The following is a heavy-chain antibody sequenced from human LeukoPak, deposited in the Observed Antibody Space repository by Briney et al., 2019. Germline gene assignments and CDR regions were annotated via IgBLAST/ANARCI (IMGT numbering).Heavy chain of an antibody. CDR3: AKDPLQGWWDPYFDY. V-gene: IGHV3-9*01. CDR1: GFTFDDYA. D-gene: IGHD1-26*01. CDR2: ISWNSGSI. J-gene: IGHJ4*02. Sequence: PGRSLRLSCAASGFTFDDYAMHWVRQAPGKGLEWVSGISWNSGSIGYADSVKGRFTISRDNAKNSLYLQMNSLRAEDTALYYCAKDPLQGWWDPYFDYWDQGTLVTVSS.